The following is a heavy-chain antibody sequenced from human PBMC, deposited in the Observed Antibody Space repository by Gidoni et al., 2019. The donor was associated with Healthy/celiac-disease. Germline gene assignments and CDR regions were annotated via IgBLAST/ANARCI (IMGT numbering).Heavy chain of an antibody. V-gene: IGHV2-26*01. CDR1: GFSLSNARMG. CDR2: IFSNDEK. J-gene: IGHJ4*02. CDR3: ARISPSHTLMVSFDF. D-gene: IGHD5-18*01. Sequence: QVTLKESGPVLVKPTETLTLTCPVSGFSLSNARMGVSWIRQPPGKALEWLAHIFSNDEKSYSTSLKSRLTISKDTSKSQVVLTMTNMDPVDTGTYYCARISPSHTLMVSFDFWGQGTLVTVSS.